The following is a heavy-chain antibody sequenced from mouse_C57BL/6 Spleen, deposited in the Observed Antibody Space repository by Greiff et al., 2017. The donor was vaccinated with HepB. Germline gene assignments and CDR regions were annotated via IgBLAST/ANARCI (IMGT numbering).Heavy chain of an antibody. CDR2: IDPSDSYT. D-gene: IGHD2-5*01. V-gene: IGHV1-69*01. J-gene: IGHJ4*01. Sequence: QVQLQQPGAELVMPGASVKLSCKASGYTFTSYWMHWVKQRPGQGLEWIGEIDPSDSYTNYNQKFKGKSTLTVDKSSSTAYMQLSSLTSEDSAVYYCARRYSNSYYAMDDWGQGTSVTVSS. CDR1: GYTFTSYW. CDR3: ARRYSNSYYAMDD.